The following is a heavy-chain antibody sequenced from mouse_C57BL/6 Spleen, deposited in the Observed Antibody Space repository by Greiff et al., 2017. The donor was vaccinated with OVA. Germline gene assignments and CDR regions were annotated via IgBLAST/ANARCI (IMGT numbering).Heavy chain of an antibody. CDR3: ARRDYAMDY. CDR2: IDPSDSYT. CDR1: GYTFTSYW. J-gene: IGHJ4*01. Sequence: QVQLQQPGAELVKPGASVKLSCKASGYTFTSYWMQWVKQRPGQGFEWIGEIDPSDSYTNYNQKFKGKATLTVDTSSSTAYMQLSSLTSEDSAVYYCARRDYAMDYWGQGTSGTVAS. V-gene: IGHV1-50*01.